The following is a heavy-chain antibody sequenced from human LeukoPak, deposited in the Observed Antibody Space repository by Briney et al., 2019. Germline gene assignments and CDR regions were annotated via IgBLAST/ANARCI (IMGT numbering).Heavy chain of an antibody. V-gene: IGHV3-7*03. D-gene: IGHD3-22*01. CDR3: ASSHDSRGND. CDR2: IHKDGRVM. J-gene: IGHJ4*02. CDR1: GFSFSTYW. Sequence: GGSLRLSCAASGFSFSTYWMAWVRQAPGKGLEWLGNIHKDGRVMFYAASVKGRFTISRDNAKNSLYLDMNSLRDEDTAIYYCASSHDSRGNDWGQGTLVTVTS.